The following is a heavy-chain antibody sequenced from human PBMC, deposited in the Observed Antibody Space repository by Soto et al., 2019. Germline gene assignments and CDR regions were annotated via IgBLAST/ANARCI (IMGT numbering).Heavy chain of an antibody. CDR3: ARDLRPNPSWDAFDI. CDR2: IIPIFGTA. CDR1: GGTFSSYA. V-gene: IGHV1-69*13. D-gene: IGHD6-6*01. J-gene: IGHJ3*02. Sequence: ASVKVSCKASGGTFSSYAISWVRQAPGQGLEWMGGIIPIFGTANYAQKFQGRVTITADESTSTAYMELSSLRSEDTAVYYCARDLRPNPSWDAFDIWGQGTMVTVSS.